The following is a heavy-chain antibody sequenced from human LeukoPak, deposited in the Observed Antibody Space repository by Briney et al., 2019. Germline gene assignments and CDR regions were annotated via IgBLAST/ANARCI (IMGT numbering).Heavy chain of an antibody. D-gene: IGHD1-26*01. Sequence: GASVKVSCKASGYTSTSYGISWVRQAPGQGLEWMGWISAYNGNTNYAQKLQGRVTMTTDTSTSTAYMELRSLRSDDTAVYYCARDAPIAGATTSYIWGQGTLVTVSS. V-gene: IGHV1-18*01. CDR1: GYTSTSYG. J-gene: IGHJ4*02. CDR3: ARDAPIAGATTSYI. CDR2: ISAYNGNT.